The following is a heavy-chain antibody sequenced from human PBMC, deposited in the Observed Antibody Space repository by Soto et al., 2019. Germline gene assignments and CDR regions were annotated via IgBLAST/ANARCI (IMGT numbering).Heavy chain of an antibody. Sequence: ASVKVSCKASGYTFTSYYMHWVRQAPGQGLEWMGIINPSGGSTSYAQKFQGRVTMTRDTSTSAVYMELSSLRSEDTAVYYCARAVVYYDILTGPGDAFDIWGQGTMVT. J-gene: IGHJ3*02. D-gene: IGHD3-9*01. V-gene: IGHV1-46*03. CDR3: ARAVVYYDILTGPGDAFDI. CDR2: INPSGGST. CDR1: GYTFTSYY.